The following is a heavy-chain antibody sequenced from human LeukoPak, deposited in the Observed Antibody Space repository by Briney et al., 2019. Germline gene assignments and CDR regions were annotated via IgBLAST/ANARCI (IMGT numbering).Heavy chain of an antibody. Sequence: GESLKISCKGSGYRFTSYWIAWARQMPGKGLEWMGIIYPGDSETRSRPSFEGQVTISADKSISTAYLQWSSLKASDTAMYYCARLAYYYGSGSYYFDHWGQGTLVTVSS. D-gene: IGHD3-10*01. J-gene: IGHJ4*02. V-gene: IGHV5-51*01. CDR3: ARLAYYYGSGSYYFDH. CDR1: GYRFTSYW. CDR2: IYPGDSET.